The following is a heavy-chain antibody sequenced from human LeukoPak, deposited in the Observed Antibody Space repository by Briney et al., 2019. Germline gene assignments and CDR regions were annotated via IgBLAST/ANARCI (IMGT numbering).Heavy chain of an antibody. CDR3: ARFTITMVRGVIAAGRADYYGMDV. Sequence: PSETLSLTCAVYGGSFSGYYWSWIRQPPGKGLEWIGEINHSGSTNYNPSLKSRVTISVDTSKNQFSLKLSSVTAADTAVYYCARFTITMVRGVIAAGRADYYGMDVWGQGTTVTVSS. D-gene: IGHD3-10*01. J-gene: IGHJ6*02. CDR1: GGSFSGYY. CDR2: INHSGST. V-gene: IGHV4-34*01.